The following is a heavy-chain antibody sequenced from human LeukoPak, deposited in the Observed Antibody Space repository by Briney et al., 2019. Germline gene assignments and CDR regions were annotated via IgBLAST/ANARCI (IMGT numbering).Heavy chain of an antibody. Sequence: SETLSLTCAVYGGSFSGYYWSWIRQPPGKGLEWIGEINHRGSTSYNPSLKTRVTISVDTSKNQFSLKLSSVTAADTAVYFCARGRRYNWNYERAFDIWGQGTMVTVSS. CDR1: GGSFSGYY. CDR3: ARGRRYNWNYERAFDI. J-gene: IGHJ3*02. V-gene: IGHV4-34*01. D-gene: IGHD1-7*01. CDR2: INHRGST.